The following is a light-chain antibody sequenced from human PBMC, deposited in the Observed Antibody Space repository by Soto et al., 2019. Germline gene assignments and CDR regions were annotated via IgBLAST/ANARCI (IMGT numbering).Light chain of an antibody. V-gene: IGKV1-6*01. Sequence: AIQMTPSPSSLSASVGDRVTITCRASQDIRNDLGWYQQKPGKAPKLLIYDGSKLQSGVPSRFSGSVSGTDFTLTISSLQPEDFATYYCLQDYNFPRTFGQGTKVDIK. CDR3: LQDYNFPRT. J-gene: IGKJ1*01. CDR1: QDIRND. CDR2: DGS.